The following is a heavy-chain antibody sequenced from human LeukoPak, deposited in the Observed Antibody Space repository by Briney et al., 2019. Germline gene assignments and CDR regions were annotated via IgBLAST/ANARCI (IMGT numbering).Heavy chain of an antibody. Sequence: SETLSLTCAVYGGSFSGYYWSRIRQPPGKGLEWIWEINHSGSTNYNPSLKSRVTISVDTSKNQFSLKLSSVTAADTAVYYCARLNEQYYFDYWGQGTLVTVSS. V-gene: IGHV4-34*01. D-gene: IGHD1/OR15-1a*01. CDR1: GGSFSGYY. CDR2: INHSGST. J-gene: IGHJ4*02. CDR3: ARLNEQYYFDY.